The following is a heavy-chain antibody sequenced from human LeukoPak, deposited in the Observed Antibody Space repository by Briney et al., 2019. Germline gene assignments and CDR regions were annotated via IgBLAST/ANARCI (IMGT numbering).Heavy chain of an antibody. D-gene: IGHD5-24*01. CDR2: IIPIFGTA. J-gene: IGHJ4*02. CDR3: ARETGWLQFDY. CDR1: GYTFTGYY. V-gene: IGHV1-69*05. Sequence: SVKVSCKASGYTFTGYYMHWVRQAPGQGLEWMGGIIPIFGTANYAQKFQGRVTITTDESTSTAYMELSSLRSEDTAVYYCARETGWLQFDYWGQGTLVTVSS.